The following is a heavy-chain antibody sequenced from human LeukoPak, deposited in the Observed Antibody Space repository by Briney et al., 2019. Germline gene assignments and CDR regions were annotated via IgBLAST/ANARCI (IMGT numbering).Heavy chain of an antibody. D-gene: IGHD6-13*01. CDR2: ISGSADNT. CDR3: AQKALAAGDY. CDR1: GFTLSSYA. Sequence: GGSLRLSCTASGFTLSSYAMSWVRQAPGEGLEWVSTISGSADNTNYTEAVKGRFTISRDNSKNTMYLQMNSLRAEDTAVYYCAQKALAAGDYWGQGTLVTVSS. J-gene: IGHJ4*02. V-gene: IGHV3-23*01.